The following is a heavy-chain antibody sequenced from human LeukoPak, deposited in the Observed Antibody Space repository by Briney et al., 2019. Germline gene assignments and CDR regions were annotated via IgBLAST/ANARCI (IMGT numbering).Heavy chain of an antibody. CDR2: IYYSGTT. CDR1: GASISSSSFY. D-gene: IGHD2-2*01. Sequence: SETLSLTCTVSGASISSSSFYWAWIRQPPGKGLEWIASIYYSGTTHHNPPLKSRVTMSVDTPKNQFSLKLSSVTAADTAVYYCARQRRLCSSTTCYLDFDSWGQGTLVTVSS. CDR3: ARQRRLCSSTTCYLDFDS. J-gene: IGHJ5*01. V-gene: IGHV4-39*01.